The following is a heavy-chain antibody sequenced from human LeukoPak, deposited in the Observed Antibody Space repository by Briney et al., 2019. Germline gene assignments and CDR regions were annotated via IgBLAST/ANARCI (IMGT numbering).Heavy chain of an antibody. CDR1: GGSFSGYY. J-gene: IGHJ3*02. V-gene: IGHV4-34*01. D-gene: IGHD3-10*01. Sequence: SETLSLTCAVYGGSFSGYYWSWIRQPPGKGLEWIGEINHSGSTNYNPSLKSRVTISVDTSKNQFSLKLSSVTAADTAVYYCARQRGRGDAFDIWGQGTMVTVSS. CDR2: INHSGST. CDR3: ARQRGRGDAFDI.